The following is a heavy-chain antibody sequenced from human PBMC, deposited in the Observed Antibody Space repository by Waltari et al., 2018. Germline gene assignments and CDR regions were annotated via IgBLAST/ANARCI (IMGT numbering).Heavy chain of an antibody. CDR3: ARIDYGGYRGEHAFDV. CDR2: IYNNGDT. CDR1: GDSITSGTYY. Sequence: QVQLQESGPGLVKPSQTLSLTCIVSGDSITSGTYYWSWIRQPAGKGLEWIGRIYNNGDTDYNPSVKSRVTMSLDTSKNQFSLNLRSVTAADTAVYYCARIDYGGYRGEHAFDVWGQGTMVTVSS. V-gene: IGHV4-61*02. J-gene: IGHJ3*01. D-gene: IGHD4-17*01.